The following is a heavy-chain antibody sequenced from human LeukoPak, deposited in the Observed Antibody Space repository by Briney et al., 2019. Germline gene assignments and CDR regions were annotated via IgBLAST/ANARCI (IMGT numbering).Heavy chain of an antibody. CDR3: ARENIAAAGGTDY. Sequence: ASVKVSCKASGYTFTSYYIHWVRQAPGQGLEWMGIINPSGGGTTYAQKFQGRVTMTRDMSTSTVYMELSSLRSEDTAVYYCARENIAAAGGTDYWGQGTLVTVSS. CDR1: GYTFTSYY. CDR2: INPSGGGT. V-gene: IGHV1-46*01. J-gene: IGHJ4*02. D-gene: IGHD6-13*01.